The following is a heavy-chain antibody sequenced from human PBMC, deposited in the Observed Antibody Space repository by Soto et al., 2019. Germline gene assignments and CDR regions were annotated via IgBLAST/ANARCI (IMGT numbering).Heavy chain of an antibody. D-gene: IGHD2-15*01. J-gene: IGHJ4*02. CDR2: IKQDGSEK. Sequence: GGSLRLSXAASGFTFSSYWMSWVRQAPGKGLEWVANIKQDGSEKYYVDSVKGRFTISRDNAKNSLYLQMNSLRAEDTAVYYCARERCSGGSCYSYFDYWGQGTLVTVSS. CDR3: ARERCSGGSCYSYFDY. CDR1: GFTFSSYW. V-gene: IGHV3-7*03.